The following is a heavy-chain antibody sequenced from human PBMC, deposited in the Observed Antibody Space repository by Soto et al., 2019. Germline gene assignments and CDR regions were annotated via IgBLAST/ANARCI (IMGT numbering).Heavy chain of an antibody. Sequence: QVQLVQSGAEVKKPGSSVKVSCKASGGTFSSYTISWVRQAPGPGLEWMGRIIPILGIANYAQKFQGRVTITADKSTSTAYMELSSLRSEDTAVYYCAGDDYASSCYFYWGQGTLVTVSS. CDR2: IIPILGIA. J-gene: IGHJ4*02. D-gene: IGHD3-22*01. V-gene: IGHV1-69*08. CDR3: AGDDYASSCYFY. CDR1: GGTFSSYT.